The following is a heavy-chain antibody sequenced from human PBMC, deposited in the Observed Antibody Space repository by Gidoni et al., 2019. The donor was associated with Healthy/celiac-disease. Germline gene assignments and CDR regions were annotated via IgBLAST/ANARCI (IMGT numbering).Heavy chain of an antibody. J-gene: IGHJ3*02. CDR1: GYTFTSYG. V-gene: IGHV1-18*01. CDR3: ARDSYKDSSGWYGI. Sequence: QVQLVQSGAEVKKPGASVNVSRKASGYTFTSYGISWVRQDPGQGLEWMGWISAYNVNTNYAQKLQGRVNMTTDTSTSTAYMELRSLRSDDTAVYYCARDSYKDSSGWYGIWGQGTMVTVSS. CDR2: ISAYNVNT. D-gene: IGHD6-19*01.